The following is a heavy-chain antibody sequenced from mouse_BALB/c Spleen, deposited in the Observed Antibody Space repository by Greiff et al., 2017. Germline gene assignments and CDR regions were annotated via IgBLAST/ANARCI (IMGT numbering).Heavy chain of an antibody. CDR3: ARERGITTVVAPAMDY. Sequence: EVQVVESGGGLVQPGGSRKLSCAASGFTFSSFGMHWVRQAPEKGLEWVAYISSGSSTIYYADTVKGRFTISRDNPKNTLFLQMTSLRSEDTAMYYCARERGITTVVAPAMDYWGQGTSVTVSS. D-gene: IGHD1-1*01. J-gene: IGHJ4*01. V-gene: IGHV5-17*02. CDR2: ISSGSSTI. CDR1: GFTFSSFG.